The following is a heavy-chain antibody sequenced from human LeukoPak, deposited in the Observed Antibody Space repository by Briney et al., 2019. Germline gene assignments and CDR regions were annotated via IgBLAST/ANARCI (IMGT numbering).Heavy chain of an antibody. J-gene: IGHJ4*02. CDR1: GLSLDDYG. CDR2: INWDGGNS. CDR3: RKDVSSNWYIFDY. Sequence: GGSLRLTCGVSGLSLDDYGMSWVRQAPGKGLEWVSGINWDGGNSGYPDSVKGRFPISREHAKTSLYLQMNNLRDEDTAIYYCRKDVSSNWYIFDYWGPGIMVTVSS. V-gene: IGHV3-20*04. D-gene: IGHD6-13*01.